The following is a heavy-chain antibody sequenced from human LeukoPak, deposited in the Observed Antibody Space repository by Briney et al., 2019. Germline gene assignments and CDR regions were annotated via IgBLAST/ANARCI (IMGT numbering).Heavy chain of an antibody. CDR2: ISAYNGNT. CDR3: ARDGYYYDSSGYYPFWY. J-gene: IGHJ4*02. CDR1: GYTFTSYG. Sequence: ASVKVSCKASGYTFTSYGIGWVRQAPGQGLEWMGWISAYNGNTNYAQKLQGRVTMTTDTSTSTAYMELRSLRSDDTAVYYCARDGYYYDSSGYYPFWYWGQGTLVTVSS. V-gene: IGHV1-18*01. D-gene: IGHD3-22*01.